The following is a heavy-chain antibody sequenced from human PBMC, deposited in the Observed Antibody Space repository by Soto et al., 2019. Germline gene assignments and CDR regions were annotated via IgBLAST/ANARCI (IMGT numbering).Heavy chain of an antibody. CDR3: AGPPKPGEPYAFHI. CDR1: GYAFTAYY. Sequence: ASVKVPCKASGYAFTAYYIHLLRQAPGQGLEWMGWVNPHSGDNVFAQKLLESVTLTTDTPINTAYMEFTSLTSDDTALYYCAGPPKPGEPYAFHIWGHGTLVTVSS. J-gene: IGHJ3*02. V-gene: IGHV1-2*04. CDR2: VNPHSGDN. D-gene: IGHD3-10*01.